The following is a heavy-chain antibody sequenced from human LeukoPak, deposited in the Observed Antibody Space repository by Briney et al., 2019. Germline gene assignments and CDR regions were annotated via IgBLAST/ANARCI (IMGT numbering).Heavy chain of an antibody. J-gene: IGHJ4*02. CDR2: IYSGGTT. V-gene: IGHV3-53*01. CDR3: ARGRPFDY. Sequence: GGSLRLSCAASGFTFSSYAMSWVRQAPGKGLEWVSVIYSGGTTDYADSVKGRFTISRDNSKNTLYLQMNSLRVEDTAVYYCARGRPFDYWGQGTLVTVSS. CDR1: GFTFSSYA.